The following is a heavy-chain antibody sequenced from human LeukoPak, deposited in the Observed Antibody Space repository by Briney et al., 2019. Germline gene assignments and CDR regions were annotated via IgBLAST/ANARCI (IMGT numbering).Heavy chain of an antibody. V-gene: IGHV1-8*01. D-gene: IGHD6-19*01. Sequence: ASVKVSFKSSGYTFTSYDINWVRQATGQGLEWMGWMNPNSGNTGYAQKFQGRVTMTRNTSISTAYMELSSLRSEDTAVYYCARGPLAGVYYFDYWGQGTLVTVSS. CDR2: MNPNSGNT. CDR1: GYTFTSYD. J-gene: IGHJ4*02. CDR3: ARGPLAGVYYFDY.